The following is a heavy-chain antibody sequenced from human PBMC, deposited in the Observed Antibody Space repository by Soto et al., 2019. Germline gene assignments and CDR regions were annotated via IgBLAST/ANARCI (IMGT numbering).Heavy chain of an antibody. CDR2: IDSDGSRT. CDR3: ARGVRGGYGVDI. V-gene: IGHV3-74*01. CDR1: GLTFSSHW. D-gene: IGHD5-12*01. Sequence: EVHLVESGGGLVQPGGSLRLSCAASGLTFSSHWMHWVRQPAGKGLVWVSRIDSDGSRTNYEGSVKGRFTISRDNDKNIVYLEMDSLRVEETVVYYCARGVRGGYGVDIWGKGTMVTVSS. J-gene: IGHJ3*02.